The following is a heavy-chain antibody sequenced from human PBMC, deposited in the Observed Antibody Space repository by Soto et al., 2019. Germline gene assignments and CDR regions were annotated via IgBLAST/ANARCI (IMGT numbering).Heavy chain of an antibody. V-gene: IGHV3-48*01. CDR3: ARGDDFWSGYESYYYCMDV. Sequence: GGSLRLSCAASGFTFSSYSMNWVRQAPRKGLEWVSYISRSSTIYYADSVKGRFTISRANAKNSLYLEMNSMRAEDTAVYYCARGDDFWSGYESYYYCMDVWTKGTKVTVSS. CDR1: GFTFSSYS. D-gene: IGHD3-3*01. CDR2: ISRSSTI. J-gene: IGHJ6*03.